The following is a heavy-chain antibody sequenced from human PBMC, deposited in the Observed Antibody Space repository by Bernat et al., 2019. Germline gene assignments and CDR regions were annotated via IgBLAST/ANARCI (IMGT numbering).Heavy chain of an antibody. CDR3: ARGPSSWYPLATSFDY. V-gene: IGHV4-34*01. CDR1: GGSFSGYY. J-gene: IGHJ4*02. CDR2: INHSGST. D-gene: IGHD6-13*01. Sequence: QVQLQQWGAGLLKPSETLSLTCAVYGGSFSGYYWSWIHQPPGKGLEWIGEINHSGSTNYNPSLKSRVTISVDTSKNQFSLKLSSVTAADTAVYYCARGPSSWYPLATSFDYWGQGTLVTVSS.